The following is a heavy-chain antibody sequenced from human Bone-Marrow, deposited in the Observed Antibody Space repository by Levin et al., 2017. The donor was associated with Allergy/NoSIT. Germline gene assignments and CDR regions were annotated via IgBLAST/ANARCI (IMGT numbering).Heavy chain of an antibody. V-gene: IGHV3-21*01. J-gene: IGHJ5*02. CDR2: ISSSSSYI. Sequence: PGGSLRLSCAASGFTFSSYSMNWVRQAPGKGLEWVSSISSSSSYIYYADSVKGRFTISRDNAKNSLYLQMNSLRAEDTAVYYCARASSIAARVFDPWGQGTLVTVSS. CDR1: GFTFSSYS. CDR3: ARASSIAARVFDP. D-gene: IGHD6-6*01.